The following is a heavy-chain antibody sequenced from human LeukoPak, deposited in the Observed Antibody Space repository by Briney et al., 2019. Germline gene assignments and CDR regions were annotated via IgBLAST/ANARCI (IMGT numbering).Heavy chain of an antibody. CDR1: GFTFSSYG. Sequence: PGGSLRLSCAASGFTFSSYGMHWVRQAPGKGLEWVSSISYSSYYIYYADSVKGRFTISRDNAKNSLFLQMNSLRAEDTAVYYCAGRLDSIGSLPNFDYWGQGTLVTVSS. D-gene: IGHD3-22*01. J-gene: IGHJ4*02. CDR2: ISYSSYYI. V-gene: IGHV3-21*01. CDR3: AGRLDSIGSLPNFDY.